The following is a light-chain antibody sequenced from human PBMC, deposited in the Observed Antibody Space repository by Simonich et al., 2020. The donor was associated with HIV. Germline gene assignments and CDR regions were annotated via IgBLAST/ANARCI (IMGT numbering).Light chain of an antibody. Sequence: EIVLTQSPATLSLSPGERATLFCRASQSVRSQLAWYQQKPGQAPRLLIHDASNRATGIPARFSGSGSGTDFTLTISSMQSEDFADYYCQQYNNWPITFGQGTRLEIK. CDR2: DAS. J-gene: IGKJ5*01. CDR1: QSVRSQ. V-gene: IGKV3-11*01. CDR3: QQYNNWPIT.